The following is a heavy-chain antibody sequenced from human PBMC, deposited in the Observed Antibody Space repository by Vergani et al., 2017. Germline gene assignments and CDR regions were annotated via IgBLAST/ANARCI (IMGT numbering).Heavy chain of an antibody. V-gene: IGHV4-31*03. J-gene: IGHJ4*02. CDR2: IYYSGTT. CDR1: GAYVGSGGYY. Sequence: QVQLQESGPGLVKASQTLSLTCSVSGAYVGSGGYYWSWVRQRPGMGLDWIGYIYYSGTTYYNPSLESRLTISLDTSENHLSLKLTSVTAADTAVYYCARDLSRYYDSSGYYLSFDYWGQGTLVTVSS. D-gene: IGHD3-22*01. CDR3: ARDLSRYYDSSGYYLSFDY.